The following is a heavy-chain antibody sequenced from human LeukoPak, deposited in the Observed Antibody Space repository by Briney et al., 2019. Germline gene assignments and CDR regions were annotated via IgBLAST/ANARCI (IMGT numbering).Heavy chain of an antibody. J-gene: IGHJ4*02. V-gene: IGHV4-34*01. CDR1: GGSFSGYY. CDR3: ARGGYDYIWGSYRYRNHYFDY. CDR2: INHSGST. Sequence: SETLPLTCAVYGGSFSGYYWSWIRQPPGKGLEWIGEINHSGSTNYNPSLKSRVTISVDTSKNQFSLKLSSVTAADTAVYYCARGGYDYIWGSYRYRNHYFDYWGQGTLVTVSS. D-gene: IGHD3-16*02.